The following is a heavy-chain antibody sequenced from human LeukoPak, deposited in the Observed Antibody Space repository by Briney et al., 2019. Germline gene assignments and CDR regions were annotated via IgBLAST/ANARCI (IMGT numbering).Heavy chain of an antibody. CDR3: AKSRSSGYSPYYFDY. J-gene: IGHJ4*02. V-gene: IGHV3-23*01. CDR2: IRGSGGST. Sequence: GGSLRLSSAAPGFTFSSYAMSWVRQAPGKGLEWGSAIRGSGGSTYYADSVKGRFTISRDNSKNTLYLQMNSLRAEDTAVYYCAKSRSSGYSPYYFDYWGQGTLVTVSS. CDR1: GFTFSSYA. D-gene: IGHD3-22*01.